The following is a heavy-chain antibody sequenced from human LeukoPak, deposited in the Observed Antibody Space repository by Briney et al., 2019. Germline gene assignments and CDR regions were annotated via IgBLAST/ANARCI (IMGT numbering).Heavy chain of an antibody. CDR2: INPNNGDT. J-gene: IGHJ4*02. D-gene: IGHD2-2*01. CDR3: AREVSSQLLSSDY. Sequence: ASVKVSCNASGYTFTGYYLDWVRQAPGQGLEWMGWINPNNGDTNYAQKFQGRVTMTRDTSINTAYMELSRLTSDDTAVYYCAREVSSQLLSSDYWGQGTLVTVSS. CDR1: GYTFTGYY. V-gene: IGHV1-2*02.